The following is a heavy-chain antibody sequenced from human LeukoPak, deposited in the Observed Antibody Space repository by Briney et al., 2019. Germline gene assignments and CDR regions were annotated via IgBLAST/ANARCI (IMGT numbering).Heavy chain of an antibody. Sequence: SETLSLTCTVSGGSISSGNYYWSWIRQPPGKGLEWIGYIYYSGRTFYNPSLKSRITISVDTSKNQFSLKLSSVTAADTAVYFCARGTGIGPFDYWGQGTLVTASS. CDR3: ARGTGIGPFDY. V-gene: IGHV4-30-4*01. CDR2: IYYSGRT. CDR1: GGSISSGNYY. J-gene: IGHJ4*02. D-gene: IGHD1-1*01.